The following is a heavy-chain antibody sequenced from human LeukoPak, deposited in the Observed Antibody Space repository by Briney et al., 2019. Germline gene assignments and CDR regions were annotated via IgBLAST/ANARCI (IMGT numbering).Heavy chain of an antibody. J-gene: IGHJ4*02. D-gene: IGHD6-19*01. CDR1: GFTFSSYA. CDR2: ISYDGSNK. Sequence: GGSLRLSCAASGFTFSSYAMHWVRQAPGKGLEWVAVISYDGSNKYYTDSVKGRFTISRDNSKNTLYLQMNSLRAEDTAVYYCARDGGAVAGTRPYFDYWGQGTLVTVSS. V-gene: IGHV3-30-3*01. CDR3: ARDGGAVAGTRPYFDY.